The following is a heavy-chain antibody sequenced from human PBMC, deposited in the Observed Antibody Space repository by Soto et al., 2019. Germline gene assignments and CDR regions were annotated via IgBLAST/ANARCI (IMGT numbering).Heavy chain of an antibody. D-gene: IGHD3-10*01. CDR3: ARELQVPTPGFVY. CDR2: ISPMFGAA. Sequence: QGQLVQSGAEMKKPGSSVKVSCQSSGGTFHTYAMNWVRQAPGQGLEGMGDISPMFGAANYAPKFQGRVTSPAAESTGTSYMQLSSLTSEDTAVSFCARELQVPTPGFVYWGQGTLVTVSS. J-gene: IGHJ4*02. CDR1: GGTFHTYA. V-gene: IGHV1-69*19.